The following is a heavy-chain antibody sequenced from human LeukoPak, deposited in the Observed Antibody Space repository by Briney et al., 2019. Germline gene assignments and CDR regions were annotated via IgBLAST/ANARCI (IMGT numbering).Heavy chain of an antibody. CDR1: GFTFSSYA. CDR3: AKGDCSSTSCLFDY. CDR2: ISGSGGST. D-gene: IGHD2-2*01. V-gene: IGHV3-23*01. J-gene: IGHJ4*02. Sequence: GGSLRLSCAASGFTFSSYAMSWVRQAPGNGLEWVSAISGSGGSTYYADSVKGRFTISRDNSKNTLYLQMNSLRAEDTAVYYCAKGDCSSTSCLFDYWGQGTLVTVSS.